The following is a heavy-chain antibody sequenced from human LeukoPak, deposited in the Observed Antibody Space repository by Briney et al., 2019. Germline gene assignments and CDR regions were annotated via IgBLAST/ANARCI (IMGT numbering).Heavy chain of an antibody. D-gene: IGHD6-19*01. CDR2: IVGSGSST. Sequence: PGGSLRLSCVASGFTFSSYAMSWVRQAPGKGLEWVSTIVGSGSSTYYADSVKGRFTISRDNSKNTLYLQMNSLRAEDTAVYYCAEAYSSGWYYFDFWGQGTLVTVSS. V-gene: IGHV3-23*01. CDR1: GFTFSSYA. CDR3: AEAYSSGWYYFDF. J-gene: IGHJ4*02.